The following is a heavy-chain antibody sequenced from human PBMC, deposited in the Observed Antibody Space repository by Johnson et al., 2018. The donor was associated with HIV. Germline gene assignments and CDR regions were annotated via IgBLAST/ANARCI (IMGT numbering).Heavy chain of an antibody. D-gene: IGHD6-13*01. CDR3: AKVRSSSWYDAFDI. J-gene: IGHJ3*02. CDR1: GFTFSSYA. V-gene: IGHV3-30-3*02. Sequence: VLLLESGGGLVQPGGSLRLSCAASGFTFSSYAMHWVRQAPGKGLEWVAVISYDGSNKYYADYVKGRFTISRDNSKNTLYLQMNSLRIEDTAVYYCAKVRSSSWYDAFDIWGQGTMVTVSS. CDR2: ISYDGSNK.